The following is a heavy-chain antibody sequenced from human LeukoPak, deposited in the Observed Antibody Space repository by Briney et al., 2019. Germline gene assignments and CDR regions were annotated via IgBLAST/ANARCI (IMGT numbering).Heavy chain of an antibody. CDR2: ISGGGGST. V-gene: IGHV3-23*01. D-gene: IGHD3-9*01. J-gene: IGHJ4*02. CDR1: GFTFSSYA. CDR3: AKFYDILTAFFDF. Sequence: GGSLRLSCAASGFTFSSYAMSWVRQSPGKGLEWVSAISGGGGSTYYAYYTDSVRGRFTISRDNSKNTLYLQMNSLRAEDTAVYYCAKFYDILTAFFDFWGQGTLVTVSS.